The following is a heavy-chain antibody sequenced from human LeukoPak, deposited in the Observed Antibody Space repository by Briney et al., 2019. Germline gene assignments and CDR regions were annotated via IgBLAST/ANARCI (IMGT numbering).Heavy chain of an antibody. CDR3: ARATSGYYDYFDY. CDR2: INPNSGGT. CDR1: RGTLSSYT. D-gene: IGHD3-22*01. Sequence: ASVKVSCKASRGTLSSYTIDWVRQAPGQGLEWMGWINPNSGGTNYAQKFQGRVTMTRDTSISTAYMELSRLRSDDTAVYYCARATSGYYDYFDYWGQGTLVTVSS. V-gene: IGHV1-2*02. J-gene: IGHJ4*02.